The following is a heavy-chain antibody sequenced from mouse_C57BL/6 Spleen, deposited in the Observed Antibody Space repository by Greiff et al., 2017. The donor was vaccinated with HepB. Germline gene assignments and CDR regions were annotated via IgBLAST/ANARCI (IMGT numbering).Heavy chain of an antibody. J-gene: IGHJ1*03. CDR1: GYAFSSYW. CDR3: ARGFITTVVGYWYFDV. Sequence: VQLQQSGAELVKPGASVKISCKASGYAFSSYWMNWVKQRPGKGLEWIGQIYPGDGDTNYNGKFKGKATLTADKSSSTAYMQLSSLTSEDSAVDFCARGFITTVVGYWYFDVWGTGTTVTVSS. V-gene: IGHV1-80*01. CDR2: IYPGDGDT. D-gene: IGHD1-1*01.